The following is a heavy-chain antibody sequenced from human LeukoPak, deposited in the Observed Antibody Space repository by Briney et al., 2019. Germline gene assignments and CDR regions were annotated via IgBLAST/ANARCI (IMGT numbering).Heavy chain of an antibody. CDR3: ARDRGGWYENYFDY. V-gene: IGHV3-48*04. J-gene: IGHJ4*02. CDR2: ISSSSSTI. D-gene: IGHD6-19*01. CDR1: GFTFSSYS. Sequence: GGSLRLSCAASGFTFSSYSMNWVRQAPGKGLEWVSYISSSSSTIYYADSVKGRFTISRDNAKNSLYLQMHSLRAEDTAVYYCARDRGGWYENYFDYWGQGTLVTVSS.